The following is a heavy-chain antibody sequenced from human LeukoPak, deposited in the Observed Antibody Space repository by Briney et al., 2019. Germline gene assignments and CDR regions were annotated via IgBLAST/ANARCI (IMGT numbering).Heavy chain of an antibody. D-gene: IGHD3-10*01. CDR2: INPNSGGT. Sequence: ASVTVSCKASGYTFTGYYMHWVRQAPGQGLEWMGWINPNSGGTNYAQKFQGRVTMTRDTSISTAYMELSRLRSDDTAVYYCARTYYYGSGSYYDYWGQGTLVTVSS. CDR3: ARTYYYGSGSYYDY. V-gene: IGHV1-2*02. J-gene: IGHJ4*02. CDR1: GYTFTGYY.